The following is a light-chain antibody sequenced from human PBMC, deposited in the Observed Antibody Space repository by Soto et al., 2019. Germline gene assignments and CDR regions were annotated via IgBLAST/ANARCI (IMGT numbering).Light chain of an antibody. J-gene: IGKJ1*01. V-gene: IGKV2-28*01. CDR3: MQALQTPWT. CDR2: LGS. CDR1: QSLLHSNGYNY. Sequence: DIVMTQSPLSLPVTPGEPASISCRSSQSLLHSNGYNYLDWYLQKPGQSPQLLIYLGSNRASGVPDRFSGSGSGTDFTLKISRVEAEDVGDYHCMQALQTPWTFGQGTKVEIK.